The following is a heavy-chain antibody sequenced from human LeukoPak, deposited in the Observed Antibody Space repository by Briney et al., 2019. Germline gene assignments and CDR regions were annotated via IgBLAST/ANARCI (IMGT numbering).Heavy chain of an antibody. J-gene: IGHJ3*02. CDR2: IYYSGST. CDR1: GGSIDTGGYF. Sequence: KPSETLSLTCTVSGGSIDTGGYFWSWIRQHPGKGLEWIEYIYYSGSTDYNPSLKSRVTISADTSKNQFSLELTSVTAADTAVYYCANRLALTAFDIWGQGTMVTVSS. V-gene: IGHV4-31*03. CDR3: ANRLALTAFDI.